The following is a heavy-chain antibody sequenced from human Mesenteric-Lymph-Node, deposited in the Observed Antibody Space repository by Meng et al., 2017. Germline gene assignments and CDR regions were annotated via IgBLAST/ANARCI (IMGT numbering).Heavy chain of an antibody. CDR2: ISGGSGDTK. CDR1: GFTFSSYA. CDR3: ARWTSHYDF. J-gene: IGHJ4*02. Sequence: EVSLLESGGGFVQPGGSLRLSCAASGFTFSSYAINWVRQAPGKGLEWVSAISGGSGDTKLYADSVKGRFTISRDNSKSTLYLQMNSLRVDDTAVYHCARWTSHYDFWGQGTLVTVSS. V-gene: IGHV3-23*01. D-gene: IGHD5-24*01.